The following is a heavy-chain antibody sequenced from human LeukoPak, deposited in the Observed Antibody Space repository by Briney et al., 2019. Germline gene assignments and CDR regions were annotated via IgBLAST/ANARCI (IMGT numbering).Heavy chain of an antibody. CDR3: ARSRIAARPDEFDY. J-gene: IGHJ4*02. V-gene: IGHV4-39*02. CDR1: GGSLSSRSYY. D-gene: IGHD6-6*01. CDR2: IYYRGST. Sequence: SETLSLTCAVSGGSLSSRSYYWGWIRQPPGRGLEWIGSIYYRGSTYHNPSLKSRVTISVDTYKNHFSLKLSSVNAADTAVYYCARSRIAARPDEFDYWGQGTPVTVSS.